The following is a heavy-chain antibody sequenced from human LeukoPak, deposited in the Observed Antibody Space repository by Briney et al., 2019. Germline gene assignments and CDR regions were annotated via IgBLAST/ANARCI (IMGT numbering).Heavy chain of an antibody. CDR1: GGSISSGGYY. D-gene: IGHD1-26*01. CDR2: IYYSGST. V-gene: IGHV4-31*03. Sequence: SQTLSLTCTVSGGSISSGGYYWSWIRQHPGTGLEWIGYIYYSGSTYYNPSLKSRVTISVDTSRNQFSLKLSSVTAADTAVYYCARFWELPYYFDYWGQGTLVTVSS. CDR3: ARFWELPYYFDY. J-gene: IGHJ4*02.